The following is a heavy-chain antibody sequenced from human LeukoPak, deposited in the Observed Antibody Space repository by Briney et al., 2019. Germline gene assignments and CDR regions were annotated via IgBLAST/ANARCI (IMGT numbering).Heavy chain of an antibody. D-gene: IGHD4/OR15-4a*01. J-gene: IGHJ5*02. CDR2: IYYSGDT. Sequence: SETLSLTCTVSRGSISGYSWSWIRQSPGGGLEWIGYIYYSGDTAYNPSLRSRVTLSVDTSKNQFSLQLRSVTSADTAVYYCVRGPYGASISKWFDPWGQGTQVIVSP. V-gene: IGHV4-59*01. CDR1: RGSISGYS. CDR3: VRGPYGASISKWFDP.